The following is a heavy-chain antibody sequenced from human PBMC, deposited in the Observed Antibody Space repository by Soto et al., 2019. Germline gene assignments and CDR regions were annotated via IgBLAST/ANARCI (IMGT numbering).Heavy chain of an antibody. Sequence: QLQLQESGPGLVKPSETLSLTCTVSGGSISSSSYYWGWIRQPPGKGLEWIGSIYYSGSTYYNPSLKSRATISVDTSKNQFSLKLSSVTAADTAVYYCGRHAGIAVAGSWFDPWGQGTLVTVSS. J-gene: IGHJ5*02. D-gene: IGHD6-19*01. V-gene: IGHV4-39*01. CDR1: GGSISSSSYY. CDR2: IYYSGST. CDR3: GRHAGIAVAGSWFDP.